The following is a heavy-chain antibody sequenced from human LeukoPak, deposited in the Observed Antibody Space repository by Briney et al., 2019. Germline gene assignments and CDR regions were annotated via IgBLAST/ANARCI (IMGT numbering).Heavy chain of an antibody. CDR3: ARLPYGSGTWYFDL. D-gene: IGHD3-10*01. Sequence: SETLSLTCTVSGGSISSYYWSWIRQPPGKGLEWIGYIYYSGSTNYNPSLKSRVTISVDTSKNQFSLKLSSVTAADTAVYYCARLPYGSGTWYFDLWGRGTLVTVSS. CDR2: IYYSGST. J-gene: IGHJ2*01. CDR1: GGSISSYY. V-gene: IGHV4-59*08.